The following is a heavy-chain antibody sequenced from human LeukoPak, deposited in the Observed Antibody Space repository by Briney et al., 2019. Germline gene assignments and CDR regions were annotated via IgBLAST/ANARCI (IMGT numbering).Heavy chain of an antibody. D-gene: IGHD3-3*01. V-gene: IGHV4-59*01. CDR1: GGSISSYY. CDR2: IYYSGST. Sequence: SETLSLTCTVSGGSISSYYWSWIRKPPGKGLEWIGYIYYSGSTNYNPSLTSRVTISVDTSKNQFSLKLSSVTAADTAVYYCARTYRITIFGDPWFDPWGQGTLVTVSS. J-gene: IGHJ5*02. CDR3: ARTYRITIFGDPWFDP.